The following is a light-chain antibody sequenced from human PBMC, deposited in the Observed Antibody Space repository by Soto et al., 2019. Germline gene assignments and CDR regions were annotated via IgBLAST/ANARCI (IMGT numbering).Light chain of an antibody. CDR2: DAS. Sequence: DIQMTQSPSTLSASVGDRVTITCRASQSISSWLAWYQQKPGKAPKLLIYDASSLESGVPSRFSGSGSGTGFTLTISSLQPDDFANYYCQQYNSYSGTFGQGTKV. CDR3: QQYNSYSGT. CDR1: QSISSW. V-gene: IGKV1-5*01. J-gene: IGKJ1*01.